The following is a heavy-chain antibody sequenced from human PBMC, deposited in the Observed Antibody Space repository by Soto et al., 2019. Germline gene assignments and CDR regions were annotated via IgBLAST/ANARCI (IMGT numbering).Heavy chain of an antibody. Sequence: GGSLRLSCAASGFTFSSYAMSWVRQAPGKGLEWVSAISGSGGSTYYADSVKGRFTISRDNSKNTLYLQMNSLRAEDTAVYYRAMIAEWLRDGMDVWGQGTTVTVSS. CDR1: GFTFSSYA. V-gene: IGHV3-23*01. D-gene: IGHD5-12*01. CDR3: AMIAEWLRDGMDV. J-gene: IGHJ6*02. CDR2: ISGSGGST.